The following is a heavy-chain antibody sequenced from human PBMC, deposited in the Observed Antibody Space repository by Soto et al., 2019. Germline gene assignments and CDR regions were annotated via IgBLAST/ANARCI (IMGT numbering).Heavy chain of an antibody. CDR1: GGSFSGYY. V-gene: IGHV4-34*01. Sequence: SETLSLTCAVYGGSFSGYYWSWIRQPPGKGLEWIGEINHSGSTNYNPSLKSRVTISVDTSKNQFSLKLSSVTAADTAVYYCARGRYSSSLSPPFDYWGQGTLVTVSS. J-gene: IGHJ4*02. CDR2: INHSGST. D-gene: IGHD6-6*01. CDR3: ARGRYSSSLSPPFDY.